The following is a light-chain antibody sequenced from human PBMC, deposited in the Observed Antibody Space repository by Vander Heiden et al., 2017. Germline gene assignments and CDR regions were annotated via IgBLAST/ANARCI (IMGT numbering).Light chain of an antibody. CDR1: QSISSY. CDR3: QQSYSTPWT. CDR2: DAS. V-gene: IGKV1-39*01. J-gene: IGKJ1*01. Sequence: DIQMTQPPSSLSASVGDRVTITGRASQSISSYLNWCQQKPGKAPQLLIYDASSLQSGIPSRFSDNGSGTDFTLTISSLQPEDIATYYCQQSYSTPWTFGQGTKVEIK.